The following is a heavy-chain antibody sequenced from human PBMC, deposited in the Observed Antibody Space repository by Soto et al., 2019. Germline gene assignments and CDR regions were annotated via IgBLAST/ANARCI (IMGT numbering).Heavy chain of an antibody. Sequence: EVQLVESGGGLVQPGGSLRLSCAASGFTFSSYSMNWVRQAPGKGLEWVSSISTSSNYIYYADSVKGRFTISRDNAKNSLYLQMNSMRAEDRAVYYCTRASDFDYWGQGTLVTVSS. CDR3: TRASDFDY. J-gene: IGHJ4*02. CDR2: ISTSSNYI. CDR1: GFTFSSYS. V-gene: IGHV3-21*01.